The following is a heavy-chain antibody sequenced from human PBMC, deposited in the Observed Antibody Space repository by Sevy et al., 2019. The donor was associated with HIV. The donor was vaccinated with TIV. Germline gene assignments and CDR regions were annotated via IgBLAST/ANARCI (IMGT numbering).Heavy chain of an antibody. V-gene: IGHV3-48*01. J-gene: IGHJ4*02. CDR2: ISSSSSTI. D-gene: IGHD2-8*01. CDR1: GFTFSSYN. Sequence: GGSLRLSCAASGFTFSSYNMNWVRQAPGKGLEWVSYISSSSSTIYYADSVKGRFTISRDNAKNSLYLQMNSLRAEDTAVYYCARDGNGLFDYWGQGTLSPSPQ. CDR3: ARDGNGLFDY.